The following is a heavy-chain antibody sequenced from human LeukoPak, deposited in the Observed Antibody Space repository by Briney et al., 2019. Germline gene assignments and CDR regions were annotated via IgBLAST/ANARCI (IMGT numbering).Heavy chain of an antibody. J-gene: IGHJ6*03. CDR1: GYTFTSYG. Sequence: GASVKVSCKASGYTFTSYGISWVRQAPGQGLEWMGWISAYNGNTNYAQKLQGRVTMTTDTSTSTAYMELRSLRSDDTAVYYCARNPQEYSSSWYSPYYYYMDVWGKGTTVTVSS. CDR3: ARNPQEYSSSWYSPYYYYMDV. D-gene: IGHD6-13*01. V-gene: IGHV1-18*01. CDR2: ISAYNGNT.